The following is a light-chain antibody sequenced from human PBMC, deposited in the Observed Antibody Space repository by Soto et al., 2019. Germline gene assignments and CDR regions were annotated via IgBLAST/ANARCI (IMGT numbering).Light chain of an antibody. J-gene: IGKJ1*01. CDR1: QSIRTC. CDR2: AAS. V-gene: IGKV1-5*01. Sequence: DIQMTQSPTTLSASVGDRVTITCRASQSIRTCLAWYQHKPGKAPKLLIYAASTLQSGVPSRFSGSGSGTDFTLTISSLQPDDFAMYYCQQYNSYSRTFGQGTKVDI. CDR3: QQYNSYSRT.